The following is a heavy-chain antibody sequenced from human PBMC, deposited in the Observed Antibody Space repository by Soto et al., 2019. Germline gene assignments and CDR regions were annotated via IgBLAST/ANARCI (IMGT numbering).Heavy chain of an antibody. V-gene: IGHV3-49*04. CDR3: SGAERPETAYSALY. J-gene: IGHJ4*02. CDR2: IRNQSYQETK. CDR1: AITFDAFT. D-gene: IGHD2-15*01. Sequence: GRSLRLSCPASAITFDAFTINWVRQAPGKGLAWVRLIRNQSYQETKEYGGDVKRSLKISRDTSNGIASLHMHSLNIADSAVYYCSGAERPETAYSALYWCQ.